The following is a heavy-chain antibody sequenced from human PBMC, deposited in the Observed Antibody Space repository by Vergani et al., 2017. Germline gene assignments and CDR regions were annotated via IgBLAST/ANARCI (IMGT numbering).Heavy chain of an antibody. CDR2: IYYSGST. CDR1: GGSISSSSYY. D-gene: IGHD6-13*01. Sequence: QLQLQESGPGLVKPSETLSLTCTVSGGSISSSSYYWGWIRQPPGKGLEWIGSIYYSGSTYYADSVKGRFTISRDNSKNTLYLQMNSLRAEDTAVYYCAKDREGKIMAADFDYWGQGTLVTVSS. J-gene: IGHJ4*02. CDR3: AKDREGKIMAADFDY. V-gene: IGHV4-39*07.